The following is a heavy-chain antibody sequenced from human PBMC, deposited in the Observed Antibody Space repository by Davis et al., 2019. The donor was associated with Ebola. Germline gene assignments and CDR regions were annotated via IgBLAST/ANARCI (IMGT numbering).Heavy chain of an antibody. CDR1: GESFSGYY. CDR3: ARGRRFKMAGIDY. J-gene: IGHJ4*02. CDR2: INHSGST. D-gene: IGHD5-24*01. V-gene: IGHV4-34*01. Sequence: MPSETLSLTCAVYGESFSGYYWSWIRQPPGKGLEWIGEINHSGSTYYNPSLKSRVTISVDKSKNQFSLKLSSVTAADTAVYYCARGRRFKMAGIDYWGQGTLVTVSS.